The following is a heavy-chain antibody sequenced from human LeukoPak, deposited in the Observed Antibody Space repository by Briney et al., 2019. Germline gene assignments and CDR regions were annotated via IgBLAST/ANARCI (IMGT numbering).Heavy chain of an antibody. CDR1: GGTFSSYA. CDR3: ARGGDFWSGYPY. J-gene: IGHJ4*02. Sequence: SVKVSCKASGGTFSSYAISWVRQAPGQGLEWMGGIIPIFGTANYAQKFQGRVTITTDESTSTAYMELSSLRSEDTAVYYCARGGDFWSGYPYWGQGTLVTVSS. V-gene: IGHV1-69*05. D-gene: IGHD3-3*01. CDR2: IIPIFGTA.